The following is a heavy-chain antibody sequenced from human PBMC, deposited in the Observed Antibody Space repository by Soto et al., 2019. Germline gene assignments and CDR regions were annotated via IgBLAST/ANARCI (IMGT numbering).Heavy chain of an antibody. CDR1: EFNVTNGH. V-gene: IGHV3-30-3*01. D-gene: IGHD3-3*01. J-gene: IGHJ6*02. Sequence: GGSLRLSCAGSEFNVTNGHMNWVRQAPGKGLEWVAVISHDGSNKYYADSVKGRFTISRDNSKNTLYLQMNSLRAEDTAVYYCARDRFWSGYYPYYYGMDVWGQGTTVTVSS. CDR2: ISHDGSNK. CDR3: ARDRFWSGYYPYYYGMDV.